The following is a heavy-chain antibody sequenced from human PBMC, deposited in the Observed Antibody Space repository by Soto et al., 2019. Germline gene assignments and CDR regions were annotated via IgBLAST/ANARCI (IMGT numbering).Heavy chain of an antibody. D-gene: IGHD6-13*01. J-gene: IGHJ5*02. Sequence: GSSVKVSCKASGYTFVKLDIRWVRLAAGQGLEWLGWMNPGSGKTGYASKFQGRVAMTRDASTGTSHLELSSLTSDDPALYYCARMSAAGTLTSFDPWGQGTLATVSS. V-gene: IGHV1-8*01. CDR2: MNPGSGKT. CDR3: ARMSAAGTLTSFDP. CDR1: GYTFVKLD.